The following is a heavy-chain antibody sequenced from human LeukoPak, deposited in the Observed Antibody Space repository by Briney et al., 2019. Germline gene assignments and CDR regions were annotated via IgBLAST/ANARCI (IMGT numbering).Heavy chain of an antibody. D-gene: IGHD3-22*01. V-gene: IGHV3-48*03. CDR1: GFTFSSYE. CDR3: ARPESTYYYDSSGH. Sequence: GGSLRLSCAASGFTFSSYEMNWVRQAPGKGLEWVSYISSSGSTIYYADSVKGRFTISRENAKNSLYLQMNSLRAEDTAVYYCARPESTYYYDSSGHWGQGTLVTVSS. J-gene: IGHJ4*02. CDR2: ISSSGSTI.